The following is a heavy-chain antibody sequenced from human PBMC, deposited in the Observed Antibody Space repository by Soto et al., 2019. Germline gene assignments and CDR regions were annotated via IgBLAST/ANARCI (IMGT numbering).Heavy chain of an antibody. CDR1: SDSISRSVW. Sequence: SETLSLTCAVSSDSISRSVWWTWVRQPPGKGLEWIGEVFHTGDTNYNPSLKSRVTMSVGKSTNEFSLKVTSVTAADTATYYCARKAWVRFDYWGQGALVTVSS. J-gene: IGHJ4*02. CDR2: VFHTGDT. V-gene: IGHV4-4*02. D-gene: IGHD7-27*01. CDR3: ARKAWVRFDY.